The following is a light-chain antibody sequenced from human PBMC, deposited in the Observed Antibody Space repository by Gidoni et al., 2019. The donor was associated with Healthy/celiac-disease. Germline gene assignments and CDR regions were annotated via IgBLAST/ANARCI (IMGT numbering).Light chain of an antibody. CDR2: DAS. Sequence: IVFTQSPSTLSLSPGERATLSCRASQSVSSYLAWYQQKPGQAPRILIYDASNRATGIPARCSGSRSGTDFTLTISSLEPEDFAVYYCQQRSNWPALTFGGGTKVEIK. CDR3: QQRSNWPALT. V-gene: IGKV3-11*01. J-gene: IGKJ4*01. CDR1: QSVSSY.